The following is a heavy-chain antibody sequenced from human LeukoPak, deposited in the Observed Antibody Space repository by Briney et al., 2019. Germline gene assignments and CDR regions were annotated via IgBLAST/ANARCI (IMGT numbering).Heavy chain of an antibody. CDR1: GGTFSSYA. D-gene: IGHD5-24*01. CDR3: ARDRKATWRAFDI. CDR2: IIPIFGTA. Sequence: SVKVSCKASGGTFSSYAISWVRQAPGQGLEWMGRIIPIFGTANYAQKFQGGVTITTDESTSTAYMELSSLRSEDTAVYYCARDRKATWRAFDIWGQGTMVTVSS. V-gene: IGHV1-69*05. J-gene: IGHJ3*02.